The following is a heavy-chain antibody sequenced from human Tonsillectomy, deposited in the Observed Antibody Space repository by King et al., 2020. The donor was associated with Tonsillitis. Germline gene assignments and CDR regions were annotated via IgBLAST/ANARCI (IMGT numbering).Heavy chain of an antibody. J-gene: IGHJ4*02. CDR1: GGPIRGYY. Sequence: VQLQQWGARLLKPSETLSLTCAVYGGPIRGYYWTWIRQPPGKGLEWIGEINHGGSTNYNPSLKSRVTISVDTSKYQFSLKLSSVTAADTAVYYCARGKYELWSGYPDYFDYWGQGILVTVSS. CDR2: INHGGST. CDR3: ARGKYELWSGYPDYFDY. D-gene: IGHD3-3*01. V-gene: IGHV4-34*01.